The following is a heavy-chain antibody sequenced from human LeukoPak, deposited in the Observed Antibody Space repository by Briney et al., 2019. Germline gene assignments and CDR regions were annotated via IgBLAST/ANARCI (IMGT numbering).Heavy chain of an antibody. J-gene: IGHJ5*02. Sequence: SQTLSLTCTVSGGSISSGGYYWSWIRQPPGKGLEWIGYIYHSGSTYYNPSLKSRVTISVDRSKNQFSLKLSSVTAADTAVYYCATVGGLRNWFDPWGQGTLVTVSS. V-gene: IGHV4-30-2*01. CDR2: IYHSGST. CDR3: ATVGGLRNWFDP. CDR1: GGSISSGGYY. D-gene: IGHD3-16*01.